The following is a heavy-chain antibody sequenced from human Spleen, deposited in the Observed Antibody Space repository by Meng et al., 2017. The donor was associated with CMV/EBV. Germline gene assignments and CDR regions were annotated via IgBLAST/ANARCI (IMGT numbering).Heavy chain of an antibody. CDR1: GFTFSSYS. D-gene: IGHD3-3*01. J-gene: IGHJ6*02. Sequence: GESLKISCAASGFTFSSYSMNWVRQAPGKGLEWVSSISSSSSYIYYADSLKGRFTISRDNAKNSLYLQMNGLRAEDTAVYYCARARSDDFSIGYYPNSPHNDMDVWGQGTTVTVSS. CDR3: ARARSDDFSIGYYPNSPHNDMDV. CDR2: ISSSSSYI. V-gene: IGHV3-21*01.